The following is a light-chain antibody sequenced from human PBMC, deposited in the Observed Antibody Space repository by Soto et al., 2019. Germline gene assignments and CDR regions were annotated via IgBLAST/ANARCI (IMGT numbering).Light chain of an antibody. CDR1: SSDVGGYNY. CDR2: EVS. Sequence: QSVLTQPPSASGTPGRRVTISCSGTSSDVGGYNYVSWYQQHPGKAPKLMIYEVSKRPSGVPDRFSGSKSGNTASLTVSGLQAEDEADYYCSSYAGSNVYVFGTGTKVTVL. CDR3: SSYAGSNVYV. V-gene: IGLV2-8*01. J-gene: IGLJ1*01.